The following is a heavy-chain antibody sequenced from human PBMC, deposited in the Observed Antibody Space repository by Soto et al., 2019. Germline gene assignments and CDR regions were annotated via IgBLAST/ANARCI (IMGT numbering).Heavy chain of an antibody. CDR1: GYTLTHYV. CDR3: ARDKSPYSSGWHNRHFDY. V-gene: IGHV1-3*01. J-gene: IGHJ4*02. CDR2: ISADIGDT. D-gene: IGHD6-19*01. Sequence: ASVKVSCKASGYTLTHYVVHWVRQAPGQRLEWMGWISADIGDTRYSQKFQGRVTMTSDTSASTVYMELNSLRAEDTAVYYCARDKSPYSSGWHNRHFDYWGQGTLVTVSS.